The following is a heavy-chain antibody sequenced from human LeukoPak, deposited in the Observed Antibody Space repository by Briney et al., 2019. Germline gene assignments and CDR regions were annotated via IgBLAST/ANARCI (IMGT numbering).Heavy chain of an antibody. CDR2: IKQDGSEK. CDR3: ASLVGATFSPTDALDI. V-gene: IGHV3-7*01. D-gene: IGHD1-26*01. CDR1: GFTFSSYW. Sequence: PGGSLRLSCAASGFTFSSYWMSWVRQAPGKGLEWVANIKQDGSEKYYVDSVKGRFTISRDNAKNSLYLQMNSLRAEDTAVYYCASLVGATFSPTDALDIWGQGTMVTVSS. J-gene: IGHJ3*02.